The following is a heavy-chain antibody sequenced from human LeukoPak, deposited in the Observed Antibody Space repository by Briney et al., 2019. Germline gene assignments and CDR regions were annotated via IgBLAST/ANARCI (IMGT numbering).Heavy chain of an antibody. CDR2: ISSSSNYI. V-gene: IGHV3-21*01. CDR1: GFTFSSYS. Sequence: PGGSLRLSCAASGFTFSSYSMNWVRQAPGKGLEWVSFISSSSNYIYYADSVKGRFIISRDNAKNSLYLQMSTLRDEDTAVYYCARASVAGPSEFEYWGQGTLVAVSS. D-gene: IGHD6-19*01. CDR3: ARASVAGPSEFEY. J-gene: IGHJ4*02.